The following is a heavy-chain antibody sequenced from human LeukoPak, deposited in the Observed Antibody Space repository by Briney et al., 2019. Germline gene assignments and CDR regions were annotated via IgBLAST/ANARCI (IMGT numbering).Heavy chain of an antibody. CDR1: GFTFSSYS. V-gene: IGHV3-21*04. J-gene: IGHJ4*02. Sequence: GGSLRLSCAASGFTFSSYSMNWVRQAPGKGLEWVSSISSSSSYIYYADSVKGRFTISRDNAKNSLYLQMNSLRAEDTALYYCAKDLSYYYDSSGLDYWGQGTLVTVSS. CDR3: AKDLSYYYDSSGLDY. D-gene: IGHD3-22*01. CDR2: ISSSSSYI.